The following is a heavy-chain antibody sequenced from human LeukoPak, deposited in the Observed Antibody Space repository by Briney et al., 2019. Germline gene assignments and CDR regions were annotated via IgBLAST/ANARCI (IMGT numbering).Heavy chain of an antibody. Sequence: GGSLRLSCAASGFTFSGSAMHWVRQASGKGLEWLGRIISKADSYTTAYAAAVKGRFIVSRDDSKNTAYLQMNSLKTEDTAVYYCRAAADLNDYWGQGTLVTASS. CDR3: RAAADLNDY. J-gene: IGHJ4*02. CDR2: IISKADSYTT. D-gene: IGHD6-13*01. CDR1: GFTFSGSA. V-gene: IGHV3-73*01.